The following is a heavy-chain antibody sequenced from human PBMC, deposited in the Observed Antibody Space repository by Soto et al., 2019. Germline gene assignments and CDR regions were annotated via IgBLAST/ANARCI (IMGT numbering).Heavy chain of an antibody. CDR2: LYDVDGS. CDR1: GLTVSGKKY. CDR3: ATWHEREHAYDV. Sequence: GGSLRLSCAASGLTVSGKKYVAWVRQAPGKGLEWVSALYDVDGSFYADSVKGRFTTSSDSSKTTVYLQMNGLRPDNTAVYYCATWHEREHAYDVWGQGTTVTVSS. V-gene: IGHV3-53*01. J-gene: IGHJ3*01. D-gene: IGHD1-1*01.